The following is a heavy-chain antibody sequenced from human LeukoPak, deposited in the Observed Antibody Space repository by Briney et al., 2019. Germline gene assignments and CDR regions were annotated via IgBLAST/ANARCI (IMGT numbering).Heavy chain of an antibody. D-gene: IGHD2-15*01. Sequence: ASVKVSCKASGYTFTGYYMHWVRQAPGQGLEWMGWINPNSGGTNYAQKFQGRVTMTRDTSIGTAYMELSRLRSDDMAVYYCARDLDCSGGSCYLSHFDYWGQGTLVTVSS. CDR3: ARDLDCSGGSCYLSHFDY. J-gene: IGHJ4*02. V-gene: IGHV1-2*02. CDR1: GYTFTGYY. CDR2: INPNSGGT.